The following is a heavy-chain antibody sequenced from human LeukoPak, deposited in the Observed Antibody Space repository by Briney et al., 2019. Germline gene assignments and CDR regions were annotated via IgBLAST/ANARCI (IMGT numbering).Heavy chain of an antibody. CDR1: GFTFSSYA. D-gene: IGHD5-18*01. Sequence: GGSLRLSCAASGFTFSSYAMSWVRQAPGKGLEWVSAISGSSYYIYYADSVSGRFTISRDNAKNSLYLQMNSLRAEDTAVYYCARDIDSWIQLNWGQGTLVTVSS. V-gene: IGHV3-21*04. CDR3: ARDIDSWIQLN. CDR2: ISGSSYYI. J-gene: IGHJ4*02.